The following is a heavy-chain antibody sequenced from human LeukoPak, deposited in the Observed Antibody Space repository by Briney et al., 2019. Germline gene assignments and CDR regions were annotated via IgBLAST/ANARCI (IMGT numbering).Heavy chain of an antibody. CDR2: IYYSGST. Sequence: PSETLSLTCTVSGGSISSSSYYWGWIRQPPGKGLEWFGSIYYSGSTYYNPALKRRVTISVHTSKNQFPLKLSFVTAAATVVYYCARPTNYHDSPVDSFDPWGQGTMVTVSS. J-gene: IGHJ5*02. CDR3: ARPTNYHDSPVDSFDP. V-gene: IGHV4-39*01. D-gene: IGHD3-22*01. CDR1: GGSISSSSYY.